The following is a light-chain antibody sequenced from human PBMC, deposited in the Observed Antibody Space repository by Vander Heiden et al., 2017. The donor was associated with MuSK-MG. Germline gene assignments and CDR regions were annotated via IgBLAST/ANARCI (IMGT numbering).Light chain of an antibody. CDR2: AAS. Sequence: DIQVTQSPSSLSASVGDRVTITCRASQSISSYLNWYQQKPGKAPKLLIYAASSLQSAVPSRFRGSGPGTNFTLTISRLQPEDSATYYCQQTDSTPYTFGQGTKVEIK. J-gene: IGKJ2*01. V-gene: IGKV1-39*01. CDR1: QSISSY. CDR3: QQTDSTPYT.